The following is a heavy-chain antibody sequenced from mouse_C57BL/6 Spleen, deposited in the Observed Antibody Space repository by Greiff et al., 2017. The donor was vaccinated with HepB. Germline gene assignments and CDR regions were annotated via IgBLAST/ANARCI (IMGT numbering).Heavy chain of an antibody. V-gene: IGHV5-16*01. CDR3: AREGDYGSSWYFDV. Sequence: EVQVVESEGGLVQPGSSMKLSCTASGFTFSDYYMAWVRQVPEKGLEWVANINYDGSSTYYLDSLKSRFIISRDNAKNILYLQMSSLKSEDTATYYCAREGDYGSSWYFDVWGTGTTVTVSS. CDR1: GFTFSDYY. J-gene: IGHJ1*03. CDR2: INYDGSST. D-gene: IGHD1-1*01.